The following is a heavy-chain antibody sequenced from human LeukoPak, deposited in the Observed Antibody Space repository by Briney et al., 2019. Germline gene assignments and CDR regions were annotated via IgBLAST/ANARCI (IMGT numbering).Heavy chain of an antibody. D-gene: IGHD3-22*01. J-gene: IGHJ6*02. CDR1: GFTFSSYA. CDR3: AKDSHRQEYYYDSSGYRPLHYYYYYGMDV. CDR2: ISYDGSNK. Sequence: PGRSLRLSCAASGFTFSSYAMHWVRQAPGKGLEWVAVISYDGSNKYYADSVKGRFTISRGNSKNTLYLQMNSLRAEDTAVYYCAKDSHRQEYYYDSSGYRPLHYYYYYGMDVWGQGTTVTVSS. V-gene: IGHV3-30-3*01.